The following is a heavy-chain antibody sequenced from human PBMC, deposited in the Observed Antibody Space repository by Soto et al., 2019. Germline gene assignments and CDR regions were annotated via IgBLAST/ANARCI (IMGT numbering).Heavy chain of an antibody. CDR1: GYTFTSYA. Sequence: ASVKVSCKASGYTFTSYAMHWVRQAPGQRLEWMGWSNSANGNTKYSQKFQGRVTITGDTSASTAYMKLSSLSSEDTAVYYCARDLGGWSDYWGQGTLVTVSS. D-gene: IGHD2-15*01. V-gene: IGHV1-3*01. J-gene: IGHJ4*02. CDR3: ARDLGGWSDY. CDR2: SNSANGNT.